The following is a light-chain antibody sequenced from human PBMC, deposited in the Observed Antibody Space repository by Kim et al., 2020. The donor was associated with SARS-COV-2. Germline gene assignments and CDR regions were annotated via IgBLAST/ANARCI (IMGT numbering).Light chain of an antibody. V-gene: IGKV1-5*03. CDR2: KAS. Sequence: DIQMTQSPSTLSASVGDRVTITCRASQSISTWLAWYQHKSGKAPKLLIYKASSLQGGVPSRFSGSGSGTDFTLTISILQPDDFATYYCHHYNTYSTVTFGVETKLDIK. CDR1: QSISTW. CDR3: HHYNTYSTVT. J-gene: IGKJ4*01.